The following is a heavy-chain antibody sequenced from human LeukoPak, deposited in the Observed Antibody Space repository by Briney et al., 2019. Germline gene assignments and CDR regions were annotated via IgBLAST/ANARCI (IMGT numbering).Heavy chain of an antibody. J-gene: IGHJ4*02. CDR3: AATTGGGLGEGY. CDR1: GFTFSSYW. Sequence: GGSLRLSCAASGFTFSSYWMHWVRQAPGKGLVWVSRINSDGSNTNYADSVKGRFTISRDNAKNTLYLQMNSLRAEDAAMYYCAATTGGGLGEGYWGQGTLVTVSS. V-gene: IGHV3-74*01. CDR2: INSDGSNT. D-gene: IGHD1-1*01.